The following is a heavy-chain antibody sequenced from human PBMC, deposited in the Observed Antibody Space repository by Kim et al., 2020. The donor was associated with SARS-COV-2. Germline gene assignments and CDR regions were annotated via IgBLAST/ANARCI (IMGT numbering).Heavy chain of an antibody. J-gene: IGHJ2*01. CDR1: GFTFGDYA. D-gene: IGHD3-22*01. CDR2: IRRKAYGGTT. V-gene: IGHV3-49*03. Sequence: GGSLRLSCTASGFTFGDYAMSWFRQAPGKGLEWVGFIRRKAYGGTTEYAASVKGRFIITRDDSKSIAYLQMNSLKTEDTAVYYSSRDMTRDMEVVVVWNWYFDLGGRGTLVTVS. CDR3: SRDMTRDMEVVVVWNWYFDL.